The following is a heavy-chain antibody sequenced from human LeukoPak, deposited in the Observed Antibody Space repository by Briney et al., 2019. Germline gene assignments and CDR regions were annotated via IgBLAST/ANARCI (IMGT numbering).Heavy chain of an antibody. CDR3: ARDLNVRDGYNHDAFDI. V-gene: IGHV4-4*07. J-gene: IGHJ3*02. Sequence: SETLSLTCTVSGGSISSYYWSWIRQPAGKGLEWIGRIYTSGSTNYNPSLKSQVTISVDKSKNQFSLKLSSVTAADTAVYYCARDLNVRDGYNHDAFDIWGQGTMVTVSS. CDR1: GGSISSYY. D-gene: IGHD5-24*01. CDR2: IYTSGST.